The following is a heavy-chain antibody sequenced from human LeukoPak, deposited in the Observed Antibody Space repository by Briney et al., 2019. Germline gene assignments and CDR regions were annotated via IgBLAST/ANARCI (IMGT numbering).Heavy chain of an antibody. Sequence: ASVKVSCKASGYTFTGYYMHWVRQALGQGLEWMGWINPNSGGTNYAQKFQGWVTMTRDTSISTAYMELSRLRSDDTAVYYCAREGSGYCSGGSCYRLDYYYGMDVWGQGTTVTVSS. D-gene: IGHD2-15*01. CDR3: AREGSGYCSGGSCYRLDYYYGMDV. J-gene: IGHJ6*02. V-gene: IGHV1-2*04. CDR2: INPNSGGT. CDR1: GYTFTGYY.